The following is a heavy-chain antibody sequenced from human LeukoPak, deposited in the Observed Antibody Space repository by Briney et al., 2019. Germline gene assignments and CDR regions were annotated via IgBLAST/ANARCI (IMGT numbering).Heavy chain of an antibody. V-gene: IGHV4-31*03. CDR2: ISYSGST. J-gene: IGHJ3*02. CDR1: GGSISSGDYY. D-gene: IGHD3-10*01. Sequence: SETLSLTCTVSGGSISSGDYYWSWIRQPPGKGLEWIGYISYSGSTSYNPSLKSRVTISVDTSKNQFSLKLSSVTAADTAVYYCARDRFDDAFDIWGQGTMVTVSS. CDR3: ARDRFDDAFDI.